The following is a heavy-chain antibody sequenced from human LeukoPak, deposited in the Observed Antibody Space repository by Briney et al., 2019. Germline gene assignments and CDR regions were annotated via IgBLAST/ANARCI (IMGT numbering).Heavy chain of an antibody. CDR1: GFTFSTYG. V-gene: IGHV3-30*02. J-gene: IGHJ4*02. D-gene: IGHD4-23*01. Sequence: GGSLRLSCAASGFTFSTYGMHWVRQAPGKGLEWVSFIRYVGINKYYADSVKGRFTVSRDNSKNTLYLQMNSLRVDDTAVYYCAKSLDYGGNRARLDFWGQGTLVTVSS. CDR2: IRYVGINK. CDR3: AKSLDYGGNRARLDF.